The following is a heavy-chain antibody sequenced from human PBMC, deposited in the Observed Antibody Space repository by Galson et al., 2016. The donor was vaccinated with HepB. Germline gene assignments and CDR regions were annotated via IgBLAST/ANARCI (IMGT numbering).Heavy chain of an antibody. Sequence: SLRLSCAASGFIFERYYLHWVRQAPGKGLEWISSISGGGDYIKNAASVRGRFAISRDNAKNLLFLQMHGLRAEDTAVYYCVLFGVVLSGAKFNGMDVWGQGTTVSVSS. V-gene: IGHV3-21*04. CDR1: GFIFERYY. CDR3: VLFGVVLSGAKFNGMDV. J-gene: IGHJ6*02. D-gene: IGHD3-3*01. CDR2: ISGGGDYI.